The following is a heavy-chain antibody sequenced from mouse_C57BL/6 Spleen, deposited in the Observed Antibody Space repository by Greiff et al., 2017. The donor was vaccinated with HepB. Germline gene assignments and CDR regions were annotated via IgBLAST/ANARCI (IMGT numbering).Heavy chain of an antibody. V-gene: IGHV1-77*01. CDR2: IGPGSGST. CDR1: GYTFTDYY. CDR3: ARSGSSGSWFAY. D-gene: IGHD3-2*02. Sequence: QVHVKQSGAELVKPGASVKISCKASGYTFTDYYINWVEQRPGQGLEWIGKIGPGSGSTYYNEKFKGKATLTADKSSSTAYMQLSSLTSEDSAVYFCARSGSSGSWFAYWGQGTLVTVSA. J-gene: IGHJ3*01.